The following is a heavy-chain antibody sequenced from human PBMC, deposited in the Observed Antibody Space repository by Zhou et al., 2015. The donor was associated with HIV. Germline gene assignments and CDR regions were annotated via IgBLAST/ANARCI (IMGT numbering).Heavy chain of an antibody. J-gene: IGHJ3*02. V-gene: IGHV1-69*01. CDR2: IIPLFGTT. D-gene: IGHD4-17*01. Sequence: QVQLVQSGAEVKKPGSSVKVSCKASGGTFGSYAINWVRQAPGRGLEWVGGIIPLFGTTTYAQMLPGRVVISADEYRSTVYMELSSLRSEDTAVYYCARDRPHRDDYGAPGHAFDIWGQGTMVTVSS. CDR1: GGTFGSYA. CDR3: ARDRPHRDDYGAPGHAFDI.